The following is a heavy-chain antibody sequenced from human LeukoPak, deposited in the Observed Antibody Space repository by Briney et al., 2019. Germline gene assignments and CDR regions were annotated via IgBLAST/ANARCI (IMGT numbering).Heavy chain of an antibody. CDR1: GFIFSNFA. J-gene: IGHJ6*03. D-gene: IGHD6-13*01. CDR2: ISYDGSHT. V-gene: IGHV3-30*01. CDR3: AREEQELVRDYYYYMDV. Sequence: PGGSLRLSCAASGFIFSNFAMHWVRQAPGKGLEWVALISYDGSHTYYADSVKGRFTISRDNSRDVLYLQMTSLSGDDSAVYYCAREEQELVRDYYYYMDVWGKGTTVTVSS.